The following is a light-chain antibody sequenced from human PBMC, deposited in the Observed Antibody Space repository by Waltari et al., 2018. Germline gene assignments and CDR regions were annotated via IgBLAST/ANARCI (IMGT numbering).Light chain of an antibody. V-gene: IGLV2-23*01. CDR3: CSSALRSVV. Sequence: QSALTQPASVSGSPGQSITISCTGSSSAFGTYNLVSWYQQYPGKAPKVMIYEGSKRPSGVSSRFSASKSGNTASLTISVLQAEDEADYYCCSSALRSVVFGGGTKVTVL. J-gene: IGLJ2*01. CDR1: SSAFGTYNL. CDR2: EGS.